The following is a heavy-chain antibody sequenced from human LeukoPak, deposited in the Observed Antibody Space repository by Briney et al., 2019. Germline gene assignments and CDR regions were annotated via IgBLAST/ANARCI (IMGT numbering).Heavy chain of an antibody. Sequence: GRSLRLSCAASGFTFSSYGMHWVRQAPGKGLEWVAVISYDGSNKYYADSVKGRFTISRDNSKNTLYLQMNSLRAEDTAVYYCAKNYDSSGAFDIWGQGTMVTVSS. V-gene: IGHV3-30*18. J-gene: IGHJ3*02. CDR2: ISYDGSNK. CDR3: AKNYDSSGAFDI. D-gene: IGHD3-22*01. CDR1: GFTFSSYG.